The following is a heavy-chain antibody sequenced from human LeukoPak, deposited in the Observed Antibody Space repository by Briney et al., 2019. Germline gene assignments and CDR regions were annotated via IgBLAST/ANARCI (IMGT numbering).Heavy chain of an antibody. D-gene: IGHD7-27*01. CDR2: IYTSGST. J-gene: IGHJ5*02. CDR1: GGSISSYY. Sequence: SETLSLTCTVSGGSISSYYWSWIRQPAGKGLEWIGRIYTSGSTSYNPSLKSRVTMSVDTSRNQFSLMLSSVTAADTAVSYCSRGLGLWDDPWGQGTLVTVSS. CDR3: SRGLGLWDDP. V-gene: IGHV4-4*07.